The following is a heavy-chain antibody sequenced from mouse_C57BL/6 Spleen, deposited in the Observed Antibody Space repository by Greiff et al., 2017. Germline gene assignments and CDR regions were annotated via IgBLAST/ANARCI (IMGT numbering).Heavy chain of an antibody. CDR1: GFTFSDSG. J-gene: IGHJ2*01. Sequence: EVMLVESGGGLVKPGGSLKLSCAASGFTFSDSGMHWVRQAPEKGLEWVAYISRGSSTIYYADTVMGRFTISRDNAKNTLFLQMTSLRSEDTAMYYCARGEVTTRYFDYWGQGTTLTVSS. V-gene: IGHV5-17*01. CDR2: ISRGSSTI. CDR3: ARGEVTTRYFDY. D-gene: IGHD2-2*01.